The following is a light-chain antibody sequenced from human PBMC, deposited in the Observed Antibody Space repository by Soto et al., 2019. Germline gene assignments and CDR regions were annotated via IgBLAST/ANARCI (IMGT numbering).Light chain of an antibody. V-gene: IGLV2-8*01. CDR2: DVT. CDR1: SSDIGGYNS. J-gene: IGLJ1*01. Sequence: QSVLTQSPSASGSPGQSVTISCTGTSSDIGGYNSVSWYQQHPGKAPKVMIYDVTKRPSGVPDRFSGSKSGNTASLTVSGLQAEDEADYFCSSYADSNNVYVFGTGTKVTVL. CDR3: SSYADSNNVYV.